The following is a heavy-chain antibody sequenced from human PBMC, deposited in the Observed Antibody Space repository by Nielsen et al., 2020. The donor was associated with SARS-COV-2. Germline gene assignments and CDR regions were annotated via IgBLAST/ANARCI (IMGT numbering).Heavy chain of an antibody. CDR3: AKDSLVATVNWYFDL. Sequence: GESLKISCAASGFTFDDYTMHWVRQAPGKGLEWVSLISWDGGSTYYADSVKGRFTISRDNSKNSLYLQMNSLRTEDTALYYCAKDSLVATVNWYFDLWGRGTLVTVSS. J-gene: IGHJ2*01. CDR2: ISWDGGST. CDR1: GFTFDDYT. V-gene: IGHV3-43*01. D-gene: IGHD5-12*01.